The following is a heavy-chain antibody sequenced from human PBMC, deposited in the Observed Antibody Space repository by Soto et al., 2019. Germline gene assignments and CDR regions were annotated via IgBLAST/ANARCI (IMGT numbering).Heavy chain of an antibody. CDR3: VRHRGLARVY. D-gene: IGHD1-1*01. V-gene: IGHV4-39*01. J-gene: IGHJ4*02. Sequence: QLQLQESGPGLVKPSETLSLTCAVSGGSISGYYWTWIRQPPGKGLEWVGSLFYGGTIDYSASLNSRLTISVDTSQTQFSLKLRSVTAADTAVYYCVRHRGLARVYWGQGTLVTASS. CDR1: GGSISGYY. CDR2: LFYGGTI.